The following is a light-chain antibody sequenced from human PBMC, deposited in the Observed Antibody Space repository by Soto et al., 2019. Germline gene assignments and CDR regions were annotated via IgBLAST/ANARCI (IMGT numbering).Light chain of an antibody. Sequence: DIQMTQSPSSVSASVGDRVTITCRASQSIISYLNWYQQKPEKAPKLLIYAASSLQSGVPSRFSGSGSGTDFTLTISSLQPEDFETYYCQQSYSTPWTFGQGTKVDIK. CDR1: QSIISY. CDR2: AAS. CDR3: QQSYSTPWT. V-gene: IGKV1-39*01. J-gene: IGKJ1*01.